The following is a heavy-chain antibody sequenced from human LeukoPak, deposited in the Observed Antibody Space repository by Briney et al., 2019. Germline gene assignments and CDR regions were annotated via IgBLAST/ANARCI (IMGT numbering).Heavy chain of an antibody. V-gene: IGHV3-23*01. Sequence: GGSLRLSCAASGFTFSSYAMSWVRQAPGKGLEWVSAISGSGGSAYYADSVKGRFTISRDNSKNTLYLQMNSLGAEDTAVYSCAKGDSGSDSPLHYWGQGTLVTVSS. CDR3: AKGDSGSDSPLHY. J-gene: IGHJ4*02. CDR2: ISGSGGSA. D-gene: IGHD1-26*01. CDR1: GFTFSSYA.